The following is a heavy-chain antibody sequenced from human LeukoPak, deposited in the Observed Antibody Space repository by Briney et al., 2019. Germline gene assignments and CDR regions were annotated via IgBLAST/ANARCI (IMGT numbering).Heavy chain of an antibody. J-gene: IGHJ4*02. CDR3: ARDLFDY. Sequence: SGGSLRLSCAASGLILSTYWMSWVRQAPGKGLEWVANINQDGSEKYYLESVKGRFPISSDNAKNSLFLQMNSLRAEDTAVYYCARDLFDYWGQGTLVTVSS. CDR1: GLILSTYW. V-gene: IGHV3-7*01. CDR2: INQDGSEK.